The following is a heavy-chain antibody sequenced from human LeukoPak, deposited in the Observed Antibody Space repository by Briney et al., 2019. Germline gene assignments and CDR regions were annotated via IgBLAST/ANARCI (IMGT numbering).Heavy chain of an antibody. J-gene: IGHJ2*01. Sequence: SETLSLTCAVYGGSFSGYYWSWIRQPPGKGLEWIGEINHSGSTNYNPSLKSRVTISVDTSKNQFSLKLSSVTAADTAVYYCARVPFYGSGTTPRGWYFDLWGRGTLVTVSS. CDR2: INHSGST. V-gene: IGHV4-34*01. D-gene: IGHD3-10*01. CDR1: GGSFSGYY. CDR3: ARVPFYGSGTTPRGWYFDL.